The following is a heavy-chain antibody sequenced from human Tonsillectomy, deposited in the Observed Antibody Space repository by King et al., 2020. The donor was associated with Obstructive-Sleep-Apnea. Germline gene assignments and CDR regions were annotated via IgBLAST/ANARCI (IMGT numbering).Heavy chain of an antibody. CDR2: IYYSGST. CDR1: GGSISSYY. Sequence: QLQESGPGLVKPSETLSLTCTVSGGSISSYYWSWLRQPPGKGLEWIGYIYYSGSTNYNPSLKSRVTISVDTSKNQFSLKLSSVTAADTAVYYCARADWLLYFDYWGQGTLVTVSS. CDR3: ARADWLLYFDY. V-gene: IGHV4-59*01. D-gene: IGHD3-9*01. J-gene: IGHJ4*02.